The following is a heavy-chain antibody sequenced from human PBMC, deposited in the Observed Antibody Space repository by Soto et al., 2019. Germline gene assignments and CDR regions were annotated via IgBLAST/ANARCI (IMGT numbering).Heavy chain of an antibody. V-gene: IGHV3-64D*06. CDR2: ISSDGGDT. D-gene: IGHD2-2*01. J-gene: IGHJ4*02. CDR3: VKETRASPLDY. CDR1: GFTFSRHA. Sequence: GSLRLSCSASGFTFSRHAMHWVRQAPGKGLEYVSVISSDGGDTKYADSVKGRFTISRDNSKNTLFLQMSSLRPEDSAVYYCVKETRASPLDYWGQGTLVTVSS.